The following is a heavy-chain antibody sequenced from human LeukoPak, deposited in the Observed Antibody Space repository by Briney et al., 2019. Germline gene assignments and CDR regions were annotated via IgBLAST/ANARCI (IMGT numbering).Heavy chain of an antibody. Sequence: SETLSLTCTVSGGSISSYYWSWIRQPAGKGLEWIGRIYTSGSTNYNPSLKSRVTMSVDTSKNQFSLKLSSVTAADTAVYYCARDRGSGWYDNWLDPWGQGTLVTVSS. J-gene: IGHJ5*02. D-gene: IGHD6-19*01. CDR1: GGSISSYY. CDR3: ARDRGSGWYDNWLDP. CDR2: IYTSGST. V-gene: IGHV4-4*07.